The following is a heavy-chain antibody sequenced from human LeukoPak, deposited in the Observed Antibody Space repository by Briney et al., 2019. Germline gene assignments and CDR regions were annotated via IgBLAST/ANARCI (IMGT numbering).Heavy chain of an antibody. CDR2: IYYSGST. Sequence: PSETLSLTCTVSGGSISSYYWSWIRQPPRKGLEWIGYIYYSGSTNYNPSLKSRVTISVDTSKNQFSLKLSSVTAADTAVYYCARNVEYSSSEDYYYYYMDVWGKGTTVTVSS. CDR3: ARNVEYSSSEDYYYYYMDV. D-gene: IGHD6-6*01. CDR1: GGSISSYY. J-gene: IGHJ6*03. V-gene: IGHV4-59*01.